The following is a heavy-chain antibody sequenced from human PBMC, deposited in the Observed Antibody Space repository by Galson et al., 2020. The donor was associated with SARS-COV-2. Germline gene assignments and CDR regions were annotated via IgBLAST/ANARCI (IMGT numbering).Heavy chain of an antibody. V-gene: IGHV4-31*03. J-gene: IGHJ6*02. Sequence: SETLSLTCTVSGGSISSGGYYWSWIRQHPGKGLEWIGYIYYSGSTYYNPSLKSRVTISVDTSKNQFSLKLSSVTAADTAVYYCASEGVYYDCSGYYALDYGMDVWGQGTTVTVSS. CDR2: IYYSGST. CDR3: ASEGVYYDCSGYYALDYGMDV. CDR1: GGSISSGGYY. D-gene: IGHD3-22*01.